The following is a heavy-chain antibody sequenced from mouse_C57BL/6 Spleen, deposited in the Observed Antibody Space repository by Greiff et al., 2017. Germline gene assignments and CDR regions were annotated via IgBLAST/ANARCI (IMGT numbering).Heavy chain of an antibody. CDR1: GFTFSSYA. CDR3: AREGYGSTDYFDD. Sequence: EVMLVESGGGLVKPGGSLKLSCAASGFTFSSYAMSWVRQTPEKRLEWVATISDGGSYTYYPDNVKGRFTISRDKAKNNLYLQMSHLKYEDTAMYYCAREGYGSTDYFDDWGQGTTLTVSS. CDR2: ISDGGSYT. J-gene: IGHJ2*01. V-gene: IGHV5-4*01. D-gene: IGHD1-1*01.